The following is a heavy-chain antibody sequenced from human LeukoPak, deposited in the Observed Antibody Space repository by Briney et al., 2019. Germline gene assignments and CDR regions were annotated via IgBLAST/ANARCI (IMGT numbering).Heavy chain of an antibody. D-gene: IGHD3-22*01. V-gene: IGHV3-48*03. Sequence: GGSLRLSCAASGFTFSSYEMNWVRQAPGKGLEWVSYISSSGSTIYYADSVKGRFTISRDNAKNSLYLQMNSLRAEDTAVYYCARDSSYYYDRYYGMDVWGQGTTVTVSS. CDR1: GFTFSSYE. CDR2: ISSSGSTI. J-gene: IGHJ6*02. CDR3: ARDSSYYYDRYYGMDV.